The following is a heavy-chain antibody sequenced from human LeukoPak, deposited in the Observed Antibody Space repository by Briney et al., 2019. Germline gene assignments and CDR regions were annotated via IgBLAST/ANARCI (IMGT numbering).Heavy chain of an antibody. V-gene: IGHV3-30-3*01. CDR2: ISYDGSNK. Sequence: GGSLRLSCAASGFTFSSYAMHWVRQAPGKGLEWVAVISYDGSNKYYADSVKGRFTISRDNSKNTLYLQMNSLRAEDTAVYYCARVRVPAAVYYYYMDVWGKGTTVTVSS. J-gene: IGHJ6*03. CDR3: ARVRVPAAVYYYYMDV. D-gene: IGHD2-2*01. CDR1: GFTFSSYA.